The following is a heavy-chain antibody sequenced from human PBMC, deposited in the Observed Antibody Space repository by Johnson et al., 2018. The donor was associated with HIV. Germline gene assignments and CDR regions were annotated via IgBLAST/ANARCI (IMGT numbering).Heavy chain of an antibody. D-gene: IGHD3-22*01. CDR3: AKAYSAVVGDAFDV. CDR2: SRNKANTYTT. Sequence: MQLVESGGGLVQSGGSLRLSCAASGFTFSDHYMDWVRQAPGKGLEWVGRSRNKANTYTTEYAASVKGRFTISRDDSKNSLYLQMNSLKTEDTAVYYCAKAYSAVVGDAFDVWGQGTMVTVSS. J-gene: IGHJ3*01. V-gene: IGHV3-72*01. CDR1: GFTFSDHY.